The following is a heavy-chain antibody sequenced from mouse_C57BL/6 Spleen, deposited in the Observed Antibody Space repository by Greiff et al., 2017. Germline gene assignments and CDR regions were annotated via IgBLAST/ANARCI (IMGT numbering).Heavy chain of an antibody. Sequence: QVQLQQSGAELVKPGASVKISCKASGYAFSSYWMNWVKQRPGKGLEWIGQIYPGDGDTNYNGKFKGKATLTADKSSSTAYMQLSSLTTEDSAVYFCARYGDYDEECDFDVWGTGTTVTVSS. D-gene: IGHD2-4*01. CDR3: ARYGDYDEECDFDV. V-gene: IGHV1-80*01. CDR2: IYPGDGDT. J-gene: IGHJ1*03. CDR1: GYAFSSYW.